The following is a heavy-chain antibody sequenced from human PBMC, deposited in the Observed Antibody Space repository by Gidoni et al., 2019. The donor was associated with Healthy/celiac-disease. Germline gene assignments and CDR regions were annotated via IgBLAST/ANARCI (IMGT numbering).Heavy chain of an antibody. Sequence: LPLQELAPGLVMPSATLSLTCTVPRGAISSSSYYWGWTRQPPGKGLEWIGSIYYSGSTYYNPSLKSRVTISVDTAKNQFSLKLSSVTAADTAVYYCARHLIRGFWFDPWGQGTLVTVSS. CDR1: RGAISSSSYY. V-gene: IGHV4-39*01. J-gene: IGHJ5*02. CDR2: IYYSGST. D-gene: IGHD5-12*01. CDR3: ARHLIRGFWFDP.